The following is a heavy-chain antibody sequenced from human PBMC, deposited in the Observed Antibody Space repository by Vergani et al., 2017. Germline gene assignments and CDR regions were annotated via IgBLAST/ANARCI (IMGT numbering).Heavy chain of an antibody. CDR2: IKQDGSEK. CDR1: GFTFSSYW. Sequence: EVQLVESGGGLVQPGGSLRLSCAASGFTFSSYWMSWVRQAPGKGLEWVANIKQDGSEKYYVDSVKGRFTISRDNAKNSLYLQMNSLRAEDTAVYYCARDGXANVGFPYGDYVAYWGQGTLVTVSS. J-gene: IGHJ4*02. CDR3: ARDGXANVGFPYGDYVAY. D-gene: IGHD4-17*01. V-gene: IGHV3-7*01.